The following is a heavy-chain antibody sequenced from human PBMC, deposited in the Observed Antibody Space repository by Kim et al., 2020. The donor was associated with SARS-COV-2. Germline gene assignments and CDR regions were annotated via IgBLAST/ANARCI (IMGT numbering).Heavy chain of an antibody. D-gene: IGHD6-13*01. CDR2: IIPIFGTA. CDR3: ARGLPHPYSSSWYYFDY. CDR1: GGTFSSYA. J-gene: IGHJ4*02. V-gene: IGHV1-69*13. Sequence: SVKVSCKASGGTFSSYAISWVRQAPGQGLEWMGGIIPIFGTANYAQKFQGRVTITADESTSTAYMELSSLRSEDTAVYYCARGLPHPYSSSWYYFDYWGQGTLVTVSS.